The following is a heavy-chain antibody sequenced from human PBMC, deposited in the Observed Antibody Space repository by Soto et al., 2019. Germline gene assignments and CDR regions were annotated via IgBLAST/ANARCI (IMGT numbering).Heavy chain of an antibody. Sequence: GGSLRLSCAASGFTFSSYGMHWVRQAPGKGLEWVAVIWYDGSNKYYADSVKGRFTISRDNSKNTLYLQMNSLRAEDTAVYYCARDLVSESSAAPDWGQGTLVTVSS. CDR3: ARDLVSESSAAPD. CDR2: IWYDGSNK. J-gene: IGHJ4*02. CDR1: GFTFSSYG. D-gene: IGHD2-15*01. V-gene: IGHV3-33*01.